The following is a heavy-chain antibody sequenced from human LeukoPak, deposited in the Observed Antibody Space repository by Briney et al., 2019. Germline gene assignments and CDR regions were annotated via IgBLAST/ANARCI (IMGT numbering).Heavy chain of an antibody. V-gene: IGHV4-28*01. CDR2: IYYSGST. Sequence: PSETLSLTCAVSGYSISSSNWWGWIRQPPGKGLEWIGYIYYSGSTYYNPSLKSRVTMSVDTSKNQFSLKLNSVTAVDTAVYYCARTVVPAAIGPDAFDIWGQGTMVTVSS. CDR3: ARTVVPAAIGPDAFDI. D-gene: IGHD2-2*01. CDR1: GYSISSSNW. J-gene: IGHJ3*02.